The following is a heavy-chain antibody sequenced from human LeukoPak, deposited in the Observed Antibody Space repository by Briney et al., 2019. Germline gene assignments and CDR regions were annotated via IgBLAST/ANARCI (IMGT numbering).Heavy chain of an antibody. CDR2: MYYSGST. CDR1: GGSISSGDYY. J-gene: IGHJ5*02. Sequence: PSETLSLTCAVSGGSISSGDYYWSWIRQPPGKGLEWIAYMYYSGSTYYNPSLKSRVTMSADTSKNQLSLRLSSVTAADTAVYYCARPYYYDSRIDPWGQGTLVTVSS. D-gene: IGHD3-22*01. CDR3: ARPYYYDSRIDP. V-gene: IGHV4-30-4*01.